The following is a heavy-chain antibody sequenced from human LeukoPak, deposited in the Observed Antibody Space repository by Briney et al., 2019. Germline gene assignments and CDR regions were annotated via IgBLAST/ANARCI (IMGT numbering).Heavy chain of an antibody. CDR2: INTNTGNP. J-gene: IGHJ6*02. CDR3: ARDDGRGYCSGGSCPAYYYGMDV. V-gene: IGHV7-4-1*02. D-gene: IGHD2-15*01. CDR1: GYTFTSYA. Sequence: ASVKVSCKASGYTFTSYAMNWVRQAPGQGLEWMGWINTNTGNPTYAQGFTGRFVFSLDTSVSTAYLQISSLKAEDTAVYYCARDDGRGYCSGGSCPAYYYGMDVWGQGTTVTVSS.